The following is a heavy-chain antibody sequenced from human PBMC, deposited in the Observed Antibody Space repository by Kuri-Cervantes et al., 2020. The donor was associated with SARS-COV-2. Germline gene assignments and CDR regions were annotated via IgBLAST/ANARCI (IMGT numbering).Heavy chain of an antibody. V-gene: IGHV2-5*05. CDR3: ARIHYFFDY. Sequence: SGPTLVKPTETLTLTCTVSGFSLSNARMGVSWIRQPPGKALEWLAHIHWDDNKYYGPSLKSRLTITKDTSKNQVVLTVTNMDPVDTATYFCARIHYFFDYWGQGTLVTVSS. D-gene: IGHD2-15*01. CDR2: IHWDDNK. J-gene: IGHJ4*02. CDR1: GFSLSNARMG.